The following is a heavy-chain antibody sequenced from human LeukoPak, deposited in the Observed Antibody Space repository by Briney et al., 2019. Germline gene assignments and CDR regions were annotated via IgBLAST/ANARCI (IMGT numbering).Heavy chain of an antibody. Sequence: GGSLRLSCAASGFTFSSYAMHWVHQAPGKGLEWVAVISYDGSNKYYADSVKGRFTISRDNSKNTLYLQMNSLRAEDTAVYYCARDQAYYGSGSPIDYWGQGTLVTVSS. CDR1: GFTFSSYA. D-gene: IGHD3-10*01. CDR2: ISYDGSNK. V-gene: IGHV3-30*04. J-gene: IGHJ4*02. CDR3: ARDQAYYGSGSPIDY.